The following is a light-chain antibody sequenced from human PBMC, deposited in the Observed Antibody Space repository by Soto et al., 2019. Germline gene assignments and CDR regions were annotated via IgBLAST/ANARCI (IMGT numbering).Light chain of an antibody. CDR1: QDISLY. V-gene: IGKV1-27*01. CDR3: QKFNTAPLT. Sequence: DIQMTQSPSSLSASVGDRVTITCRASQDISLYLAWYPQKPGKVAKLLIYSASTLQAGVPSRFSGSGSGTDFTLTISSLQPEDVATYYGQKFNTAPLTFGQGTRLEIK. J-gene: IGKJ5*01. CDR2: SAS.